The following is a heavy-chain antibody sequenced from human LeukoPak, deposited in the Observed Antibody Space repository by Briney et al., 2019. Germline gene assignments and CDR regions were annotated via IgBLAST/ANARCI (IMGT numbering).Heavy chain of an antibody. CDR2: IYYSGST. J-gene: IGHJ1*01. D-gene: IGHD2-2*02. V-gene: IGHV4-59*01. CDR1: GGSISSYY. Sequence: SETLSLTCTVSGGSISSYYWSWIRQPPGKGLEWIGYIYYSGSTNYNPSLKSRVTISVDTSKNQFSLKLSSVTAADTAVCYCARTTVHCSSTSCYTEYFQHWGQGTLVTVSS. CDR3: ARTTVHCSSTSCYTEYFQH.